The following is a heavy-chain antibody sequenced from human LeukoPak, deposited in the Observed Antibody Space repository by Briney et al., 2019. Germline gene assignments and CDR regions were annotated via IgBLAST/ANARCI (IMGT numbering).Heavy chain of an antibody. CDR1: GYSISSGYY. CDR3: ARDTYYYDSSGRTTFDY. J-gene: IGHJ4*02. CDR2: IYHSGST. D-gene: IGHD3-22*01. Sequence: SETLSLTCTVSGYSISSGYYWGWIRQPPGKGLEWIGSIYHSGSTNYNPSLKSRVTMSVDTSKNQFSLKLSSVTAADTAVYYCARDTYYYDSSGRTTFDYWGQGTLVTVSS. V-gene: IGHV4-38-2*02.